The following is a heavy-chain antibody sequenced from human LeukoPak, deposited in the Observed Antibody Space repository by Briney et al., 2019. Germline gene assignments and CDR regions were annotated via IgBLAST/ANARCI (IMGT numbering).Heavy chain of an antibody. CDR2: IYYSGCT. Sequence: SETLSLTCTVSGGSNSSSSYYWGWIRQPPGKGLEWIGSIYYSGCTYYNPSLKSRVTISVDTSKNQFSLKLSSVTAADTAVYYCARLQPNLFDYWGQGTLVTVSS. D-gene: IGHD5-18*01. J-gene: IGHJ4*02. CDR3: ARLQPNLFDY. V-gene: IGHV4-39*01. CDR1: GGSNSSSSYY.